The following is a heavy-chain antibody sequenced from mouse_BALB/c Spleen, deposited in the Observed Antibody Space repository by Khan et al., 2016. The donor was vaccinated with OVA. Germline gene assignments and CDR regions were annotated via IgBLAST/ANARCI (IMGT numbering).Heavy chain of an antibody. J-gene: IGHJ1*01. CDR1: GYTFTSYN. CDR3: AGGGGGWYIDV. Sequence: QVQLKQSGAELVKPGASVKMSCKASGYTFTSYNMHWVKQTPGQGLEWIGAIYPGNGDTSYNQKFKGKATLTADKSSSTAYMQLSSLTSEDSAVYFCAGGGGGWYIDVWGAGTTVTVSS. V-gene: IGHV1-12*01. CDR2: IYPGNGDT.